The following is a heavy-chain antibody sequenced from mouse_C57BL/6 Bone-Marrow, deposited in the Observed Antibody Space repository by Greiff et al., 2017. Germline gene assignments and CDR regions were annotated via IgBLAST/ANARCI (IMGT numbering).Heavy chain of an antibody. V-gene: IGHV1-64*01. CDR3: ARSEDGYLFAY. CDR2: IHPNSGST. D-gene: IGHD2-3*01. Sequence: VKLQQPGAELVKPGASVKLSCKASGYTFTSYWMHWVKQRPGQGLEWIGMIHPNSGSTNYNEKFKSKATLTVDKSSSTAYMQLSSLTSEDSAVYYCARSEDGYLFAYWGQGTLVTVSA. CDR1: GYTFTSYW. J-gene: IGHJ3*01.